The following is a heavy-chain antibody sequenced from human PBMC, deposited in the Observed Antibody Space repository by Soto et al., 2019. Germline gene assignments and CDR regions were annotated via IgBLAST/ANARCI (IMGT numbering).Heavy chain of an antibody. Sequence: QVQLVQSGAEVKKPGASVKVSCKASGYTFTSYDINWVRQATGQGLEWMGWMNPNSGNTAYAQKSERKVTMTMDTPKSTAYMELSSLRSADTAVYYCARDSETYGMDVWGRGTTETVSS. D-gene: IGHD6-13*01. J-gene: IGHJ6*02. CDR1: GYTFTSYD. V-gene: IGHV1-8*01. CDR3: ARDSETYGMDV. CDR2: MNPNSGNT.